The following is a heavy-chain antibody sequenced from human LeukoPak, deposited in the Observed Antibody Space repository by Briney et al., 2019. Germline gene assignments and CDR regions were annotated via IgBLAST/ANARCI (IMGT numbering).Heavy chain of an antibody. D-gene: IGHD3-10*01. Sequence: ASVKVSCTASGYTFTGYYIHCVRQAPGQGLEWMGWINPHSGGTSYAQNFQGRVTMTRDTSISTAYMDLSRLRSDDTAFYYCARDSNYYGSGSYYNPDYWGKGTLVTVSS. CDR3: ARDSNYYGSGSYYNPDY. CDR1: GYTFTGYY. CDR2: INPHSGGT. V-gene: IGHV1-2*02. J-gene: IGHJ4*02.